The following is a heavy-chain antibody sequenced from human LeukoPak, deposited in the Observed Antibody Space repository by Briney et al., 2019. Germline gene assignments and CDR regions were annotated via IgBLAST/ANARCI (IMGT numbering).Heavy chain of an antibody. CDR2: TYYRYMLYN. CDR1: GDSVSSKNGA. J-gene: IGHJ4*02. Sequence: SQTVSLTRAISGDSVSSKNGAWNWIRQSPSRGLEWLGRTYYRYMLYNDYAVSVQGRITINRDTSKNQFYLKLNSVTPEDTAVYYCARDVGTSGWYNFDYWGQGTLVTVSS. D-gene: IGHD6-19*01. V-gene: IGHV6-1*01. CDR3: ARDVGTSGWYNFDY.